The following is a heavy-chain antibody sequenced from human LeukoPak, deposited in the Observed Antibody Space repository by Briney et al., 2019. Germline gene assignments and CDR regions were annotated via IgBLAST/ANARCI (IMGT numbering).Heavy chain of an antibody. CDR2: ISGSGGST. V-gene: IGHV3-23*01. D-gene: IGHD6-19*01. Sequence: GGSLRLSCAASGFTFSSYAMSWVRQAPGKGLEWVSAISGSGGSTYYADSVKSRFTISRDNSKKTLYLQMNSLRAEDTAVYYCAKEGAASSGWYGDAFDIWGQGTMVTVSS. CDR1: GFTFSSYA. J-gene: IGHJ3*02. CDR3: AKEGAASSGWYGDAFDI.